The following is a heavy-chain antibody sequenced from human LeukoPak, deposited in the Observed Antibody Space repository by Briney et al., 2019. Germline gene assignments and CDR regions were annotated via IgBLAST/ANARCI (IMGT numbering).Heavy chain of an antibody. J-gene: IGHJ4*02. CDR2: VYFTGNT. D-gene: IGHD5-12*01. Sequence: SETLSLTCSVSSGSISSSSYFWGWIRQPPGKGLEWIGSVYFTGNTYYNPSLESRVTISVDASKKQFSLRLNSVTAADTAVYYCARHGGLKYGGYEKRFDYWGQGTLVTVSS. CDR3: ARHGGLKYGGYEKRFDY. CDR1: SGSISSSSYF. V-gene: IGHV4-39*01.